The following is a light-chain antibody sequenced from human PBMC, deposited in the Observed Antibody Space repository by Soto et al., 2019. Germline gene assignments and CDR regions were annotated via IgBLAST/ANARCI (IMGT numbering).Light chain of an antibody. CDR1: QSVSSN. CDR3: QQYNNWPWT. CDR2: GAS. V-gene: IGKV3-15*01. J-gene: IGKJ1*01. Sequence: EIVMTQSPATLSVSPGERATLSCRASQSVSSNLAWYQQKPGQAPRLLIYGASTGATGVPVGFSGSGSGTEFTLTISSLQPEDFAVYYCQQYNNWPWTFGQGTKVEIK.